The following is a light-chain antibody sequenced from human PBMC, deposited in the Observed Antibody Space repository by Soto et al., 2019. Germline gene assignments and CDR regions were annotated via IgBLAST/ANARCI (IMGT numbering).Light chain of an antibody. CDR2: DTS. V-gene: IGKV3-11*01. Sequence: EIVLTQSPATLSLSPGERATLSYRASQSVSDYLAWYQQKPGQAPRLLIYDTSNRATGIPARFSGSGSGTDFPLTISSLKPEDFAVYYCLQRSNWPRTFGQGTKVEIK. CDR1: QSVSDY. CDR3: LQRSNWPRT. J-gene: IGKJ1*01.